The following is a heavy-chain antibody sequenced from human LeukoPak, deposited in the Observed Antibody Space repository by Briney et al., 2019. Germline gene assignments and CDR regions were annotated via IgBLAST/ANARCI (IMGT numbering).Heavy chain of an antibody. CDR3: AKGGSSGDHAFDY. CDR2: IGYDGISN. Sequence: GGSLRLSCAASGFTFSDCGMNWVRQAPGKGLEWVTFIGYDGISNFYADSVKGRFTISRDNSKNTLYLQMNSLRPEDTAVYYCAKGGSSGDHAFDYWGQGTLVTVSS. D-gene: IGHD2-21*02. CDR1: GFTFSDCG. J-gene: IGHJ4*02. V-gene: IGHV3-30*02.